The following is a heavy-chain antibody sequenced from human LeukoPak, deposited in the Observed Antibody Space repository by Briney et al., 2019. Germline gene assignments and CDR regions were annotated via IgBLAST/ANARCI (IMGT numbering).Heavy chain of an antibody. D-gene: IGHD3-10*01. CDR3: AREHMVRGVINR. CDR1: GGSISNYY. Sequence: SETLSLTCTVSGGSISNYYWSWIRQPAGKRLEWLGRIYSSGSTNYNPSLESRVTVSVDTSRNQFSLKLSSVTAADTAVYYCAREHMVRGVINRWGQGALVTVSS. V-gene: IGHV4-4*07. J-gene: IGHJ4*02. CDR2: IYSSGST.